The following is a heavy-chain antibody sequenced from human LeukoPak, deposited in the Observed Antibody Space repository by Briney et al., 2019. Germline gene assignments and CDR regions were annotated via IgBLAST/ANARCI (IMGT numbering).Heavy chain of an antibody. CDR1: GFTFSSYS. D-gene: IGHD4-17*01. V-gene: IGHV3-21*04. J-gene: IGHJ2*01. Sequence: GGSLRLSCAASGFTFSSYSMNWVRQAPGKGLEWVSSISSSSSYIYYADSVKGRFTISRDNSKNTLYLQMNSLRAEDTAVYYCARGYGDYGGYFDLWGRGTLVTVSS. CDR2: ISSSSSYI. CDR3: ARGYGDYGGYFDL.